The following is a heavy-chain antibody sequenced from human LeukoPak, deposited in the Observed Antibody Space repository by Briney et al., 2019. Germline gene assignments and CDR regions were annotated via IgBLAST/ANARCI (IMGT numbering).Heavy chain of an antibody. D-gene: IGHD5-18*01. J-gene: IGHJ3*02. CDR3: ARHIEGYSYGYSAFDI. Sequence: SETLSLTCAVYGGSFSGYYWSWIRQPPGKGLEWIGEINHSGSTNYNPSLKSRVTISVDTSKNQFSLKLSSVTAADTAVYYCARHIEGYSYGYSAFDIWGQGTMVTVSS. V-gene: IGHV4-34*01. CDR1: GGSFSGYY. CDR2: INHSGST.